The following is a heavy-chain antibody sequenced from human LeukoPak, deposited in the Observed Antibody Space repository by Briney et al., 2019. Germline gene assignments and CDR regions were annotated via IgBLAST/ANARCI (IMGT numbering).Heavy chain of an antibody. CDR3: ARDAVYSSSWQYY. CDR2: IWYDGSNK. D-gene: IGHD6-13*01. Sequence: GRSLRLSCAASAFTFSSYGMHCVSQAPGKGLEWVAVIWYDGSNKYYADSVKGRFTISRDNSKNTLYLQMNSLRAEDTAVYYCARDAVYSSSWQYYWGQGTLVTVSS. J-gene: IGHJ4*02. CDR1: AFTFSSYG. V-gene: IGHV3-33*01.